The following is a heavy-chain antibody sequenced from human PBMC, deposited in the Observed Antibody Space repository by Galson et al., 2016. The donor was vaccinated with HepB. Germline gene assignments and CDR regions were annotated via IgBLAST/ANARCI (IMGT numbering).Heavy chain of an antibody. CDR1: GYTFTRYH. CDR3: ARTSLESLSAFDY. D-gene: IGHD1-1*01. Sequence: SVKVSCKASGYTFTRYHMHWVRQAPGQGLEWMGVINPSGGTTTYAQKFQGRVTMTRDTSTSTMYMDLSGLRSGDTAVYYCARTSLESLSAFDYWGQGTLVTVSS. CDR2: INPSGGTT. V-gene: IGHV1-46*01. J-gene: IGHJ4*02.